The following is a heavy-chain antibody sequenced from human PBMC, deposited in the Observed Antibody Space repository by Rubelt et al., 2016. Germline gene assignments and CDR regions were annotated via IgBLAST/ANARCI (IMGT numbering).Heavy chain of an antibody. CDR3: ARLLRSDWYVDL. J-gene: IGHJ2*01. CDR1: GGSISSSSYY. V-gene: IGHV4-39*01. Sequence: QLQLQESGPGLVKPAETLSLTCTVSGGSISSSSYYWGWLRQPPGKGLEWIGSIYYSGSTYYNPSLTSRVTISVDTSKHQFPLKLSAVTAEDTAVHYCARLLRSDWYVDLWGRGTLVTVSS. CDR2: IYYSGST.